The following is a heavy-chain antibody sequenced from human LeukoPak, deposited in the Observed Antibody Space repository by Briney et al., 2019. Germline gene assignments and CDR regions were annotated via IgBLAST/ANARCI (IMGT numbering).Heavy chain of an antibody. CDR2: IKQDGSET. Sequence: PGGSLRLSRAASRFTLSNYWMSWVRQAPGKGLEWVANIKQDGSETYYVDSVKGRFTISRDNAKNSLSLQMNSLRAEDTAVYCCARQRGSGCLDYWGQGTLVTVSS. CDR3: ARQRGSGCLDY. D-gene: IGHD6-19*01. J-gene: IGHJ4*02. V-gene: IGHV3-7*01. CDR1: RFTLSNYW.